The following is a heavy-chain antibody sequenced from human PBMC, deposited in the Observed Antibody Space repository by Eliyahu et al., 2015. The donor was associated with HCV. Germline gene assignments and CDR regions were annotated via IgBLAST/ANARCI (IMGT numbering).Heavy chain of an antibody. CDR1: GXTVSSNY. CDR2: IYSGGST. J-gene: IGHJ4*02. V-gene: IGHV3-66*01. D-gene: IGHD6-13*01. CDR3: ARGGGGIAAADLDY. Sequence: EVQLVESGGGLVQPGGSLRLSCAAXGXTVSSNYMSWVRPAPGKGLEWVSVIYSGGSTYYADSVKGRFTISRDNSKNTLYLQMNSLRAEDTAVYYCARGGGGIAAADLDYWGQGTLVTVSS.